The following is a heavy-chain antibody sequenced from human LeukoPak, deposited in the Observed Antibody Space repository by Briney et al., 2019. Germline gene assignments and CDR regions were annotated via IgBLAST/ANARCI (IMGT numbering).Heavy chain of an antibody. J-gene: IGHJ4*02. Sequence: TGGSLRLSCAAAGFTFSDYGMNWVRQAPGKGLEWVSGISGSGISTYYADSVKGRFTISRDNSKNTLYLQMNSLRAEDTAVYYCAKAPFGSAYDSSGYYYYWGQGTLVTVSS. CDR2: ISGSGIST. CDR1: GFTFSDYG. V-gene: IGHV3-23*01. CDR3: AKAPFGSAYDSSGYYYY. D-gene: IGHD3-22*01.